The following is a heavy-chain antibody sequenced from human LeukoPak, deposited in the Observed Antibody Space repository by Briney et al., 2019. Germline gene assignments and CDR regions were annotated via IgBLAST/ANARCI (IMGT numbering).Heavy chain of an antibody. CDR3: ARRSLQANEFDP. CDR1: GGSISSSSYY. CDR2: IYYSGST. V-gene: IGHV4-39*01. J-gene: IGHJ5*02. Sequence: SETLSLTCTVSGGSISSSSYYWGWIRQPPGKGLEGIGSIYYSGSTYYNPSLKSRVTISVDTSKNQFSLKLSSVTAADTAVYYRARRSLQANEFDPWAREPWSPSPQ. D-gene: IGHD1-1*01.